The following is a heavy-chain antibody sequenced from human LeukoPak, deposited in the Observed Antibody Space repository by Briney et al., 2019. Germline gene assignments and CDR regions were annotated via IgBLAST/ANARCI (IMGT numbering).Heavy chain of an antibody. J-gene: IGHJ4*02. V-gene: IGHV1-3*04. CDR2: INTDNGNT. CDR1: GYSFSNYP. Sequence: ASVKVSCKASGYSFSNYPIHWVRQAPGQGLEWMGWINTDNGNTKSSQQFQGRVTITRDTSASTPYMELSSLRSEDTAVYYCARDLVSIIFTYGGASGCGYWGQGTLVTVSS. CDR3: ARDLVSIIFTYGGASGCGY. D-gene: IGHD3-16*01.